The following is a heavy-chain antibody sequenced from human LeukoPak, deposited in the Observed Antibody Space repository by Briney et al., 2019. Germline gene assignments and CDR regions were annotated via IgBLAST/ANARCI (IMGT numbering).Heavy chain of an antibody. CDR3: ARDCGGDCHLVYYYSGMEV. CDR2: ISYDGSNK. Sequence: GGSLRLSCAASGFTFSSYGMHWVRQAPGKGLEWVAVISYDGSNKYYADSVKGRFTISRDNAKNSLYLQMNSLRAEDTAVYYCARDCGGDCHLVYYYSGMEVWGQGTTVTVSS. D-gene: IGHD2-21*02. J-gene: IGHJ6*02. V-gene: IGHV3-30*03. CDR1: GFTFSSYG.